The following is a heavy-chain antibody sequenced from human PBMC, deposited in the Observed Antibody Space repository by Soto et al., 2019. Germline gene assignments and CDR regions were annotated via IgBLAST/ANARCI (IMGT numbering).Heavy chain of an antibody. D-gene: IGHD6-6*01. CDR1: GGSVSSGSYY. CDR3: ARDPSSSSEYFQH. J-gene: IGHJ1*01. V-gene: IGHV4-31*03. Sequence: SETLSLTCTVSGGSVSSGSYYWSWIRQHPGKGLEWIGYIYYSGSTYYNPSLKSRVTISVDTSKNQFSLKLSSVTAADTAVYYCARDPSSSSEYFQHWGQGTLVTVSS. CDR2: IYYSGST.